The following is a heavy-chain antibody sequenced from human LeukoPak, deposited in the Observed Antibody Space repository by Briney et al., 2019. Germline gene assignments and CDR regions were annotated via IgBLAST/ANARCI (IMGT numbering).Heavy chain of an antibody. CDR1: GGSISSHY. D-gene: IGHD3-9*01. J-gene: IGHJ6*03. Sequence: SETLSLTCTVSGGSISSHYWSWIRQPPGKGLEWIGYIYYSGSTNYNPSLKSRVTISVDTSKNQFSLKLSSATAADTAVYYCARDGEHYDILTGYYAERDYYMDVWGKGTTVTVSS. V-gene: IGHV4-59*11. CDR2: IYYSGST. CDR3: ARDGEHYDILTGYYAERDYYMDV.